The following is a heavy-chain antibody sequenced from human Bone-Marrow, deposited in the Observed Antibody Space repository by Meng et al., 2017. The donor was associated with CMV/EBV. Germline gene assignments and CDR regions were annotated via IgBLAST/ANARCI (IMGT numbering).Heavy chain of an antibody. V-gene: IGHV1-2*02. CDR2: INTDNGVT. CDR3: ARDRPHYYDDNVRGFEI. J-gene: IGHJ3*02. D-gene: IGHD3-22*01. Sequence: ASVKVSCKASRYTFTAHYIHWVRQAPGQGLEWMGWINTDNGVTDYAQRFQGRVTMTKDTSITTAYMELSSLRSDDTAVYYCARDRPHYYDDNVRGFEIWGQGTMVTVSS. CDR1: RYTFTAHY.